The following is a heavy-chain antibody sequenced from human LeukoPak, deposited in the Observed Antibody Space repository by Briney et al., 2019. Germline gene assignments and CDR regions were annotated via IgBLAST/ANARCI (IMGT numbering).Heavy chain of an antibody. CDR1: GYTFTSYG. CDR2: VSTYNGNT. V-gene: IGHV1-18*01. Sequence: ASVKVSCKASGYTFTSYGITWVRQAPGQGLEWVGWVSTYNGNTNYAQKFQGRVTMARDTSITTAYMELSSLRSDDTAMYYCASSGSRSINSFDYWGQGTLVTVSS. D-gene: IGHD3-10*01. CDR3: ASSGSRSINSFDY. J-gene: IGHJ4*02.